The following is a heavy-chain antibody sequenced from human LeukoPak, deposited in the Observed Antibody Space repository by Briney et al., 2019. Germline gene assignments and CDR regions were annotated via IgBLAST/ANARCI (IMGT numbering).Heavy chain of an antibody. D-gene: IGHD6-13*01. CDR2: IIPIFGTA. J-gene: IGHJ1*01. V-gene: IGHV1-69*13. CDR1: GGTFSSYA. CDR3: ARGYPLSTTAAGTYFQH. Sequence: SVKVSCKASGGTFSSYAISWVRQAPGQGLEWMGGIIPIFGTANYAQKFQGRVTITADESTSTAYMELSSLRSDDTAVYYCARGYPLSTTAAGTYFQHWGQGTLVTVSS.